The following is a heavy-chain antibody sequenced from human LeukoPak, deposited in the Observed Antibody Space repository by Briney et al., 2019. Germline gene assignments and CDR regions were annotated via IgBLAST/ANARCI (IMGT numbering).Heavy chain of an antibody. D-gene: IGHD6-19*01. J-gene: IGHJ4*02. V-gene: IGHV3-49*04. CDR3: TTQTGYSSGWYGVDY. Sequence: GGSLRLSCTASGFTFGDYAMNWVRQAPGKGLEWVGFIRSKAYGGTTEYAASVKGRFTISRDDSKNTLYLQMNSLKTEDTAVYYCTTQTGYSSGWYGVDYWGQGTLVTVSS. CDR2: IRSKAYGGTT. CDR1: GFTFGDYA.